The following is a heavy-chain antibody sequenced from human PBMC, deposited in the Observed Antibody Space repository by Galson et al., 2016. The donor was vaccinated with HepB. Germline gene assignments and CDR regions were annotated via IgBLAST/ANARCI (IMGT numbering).Heavy chain of an antibody. Sequence: TLSLTCTVSGGSISSGGYSWSWIRQHPGKGLEWMGYIYYSGSTYYNPSLKSRVTISVDTSKNQFSLKLTSVSAADTAVYYCARGFRSATTWFDPWGQGTLVPVFS. CDR2: IYYSGST. CDR3: ARGFRSATTWFDP. J-gene: IGHJ5*02. V-gene: IGHV4-31*03. CDR1: GGSISSGGYS. D-gene: IGHD5-12*01.